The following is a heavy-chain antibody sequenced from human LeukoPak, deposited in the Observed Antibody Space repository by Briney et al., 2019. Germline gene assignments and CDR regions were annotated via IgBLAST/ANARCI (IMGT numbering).Heavy chain of an antibody. CDR1: GFTFSNYA. Sequence: GGSLRLSCAASGFTFSNYAMSWVRQAPGKGLEWVSAISGSGGSTYYADSVKGRFTISRDNSKNTLYLQMNSLRAEDTAVYYCAKVPQGGTAMVNPFDYWGQGTLVTVSS. CDR3: AKVPQGGTAMVNPFDY. V-gene: IGHV3-23*01. D-gene: IGHD5-18*01. J-gene: IGHJ4*02. CDR2: ISGSGGST.